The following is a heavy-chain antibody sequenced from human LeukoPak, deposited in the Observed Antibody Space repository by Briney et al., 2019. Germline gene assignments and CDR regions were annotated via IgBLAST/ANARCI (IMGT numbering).Heavy chain of an antibody. CDR1: GFSFTTSA. J-gene: IGHJ3*02. Sequence: PGGSLRPSCAASGFSFTTSATSWVRHAPGKGLDWVSGINGNSMNTYYADSVTGRFTISRDNSKNTLYLQMNTLRAEDTAVYYCAKEKLPHLADVFDIWGQGTMVTVSS. V-gene: IGHV3-23*01. CDR2: INGNSMNT. CDR3: AKEKLPHLADVFDI. D-gene: IGHD1-7*01.